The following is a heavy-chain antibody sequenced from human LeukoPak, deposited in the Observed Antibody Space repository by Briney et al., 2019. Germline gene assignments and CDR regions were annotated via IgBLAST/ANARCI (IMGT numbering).Heavy chain of an antibody. CDR2: ISWNSGSI. D-gene: IGHD6-19*01. J-gene: IGHJ5*02. CDR1: GFIFDDYG. CDR3: ARALAVAGTGGFDP. V-gene: IGHV3-9*01. Sequence: PGRSLRLSCAASGFIFDDYGMHWVRQAPGKGLEWVSGISWNSGSIDYADSVKGRFTISRDNAKNTLYLQMNSLRAEDTAVYYCARALAVAGTGGFDPWGQGTLVTVSS.